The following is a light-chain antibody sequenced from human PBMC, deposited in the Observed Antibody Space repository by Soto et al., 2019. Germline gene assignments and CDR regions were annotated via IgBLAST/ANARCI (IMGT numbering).Light chain of an antibody. J-gene: IGKJ1*01. CDR2: KAS. CDR3: QQHKTYWT. V-gene: IGKV1-5*03. CDR1: QSISTW. Sequence: DIQMTQSPSTLSASVGDIVTIIFRASQSISTWLALYQQKPGKAPKLLIYKASNLESGVPSRFSGSGSGTEFTLTISALQPDDFATYHCQQHKTYWTFGQGTKVDIK.